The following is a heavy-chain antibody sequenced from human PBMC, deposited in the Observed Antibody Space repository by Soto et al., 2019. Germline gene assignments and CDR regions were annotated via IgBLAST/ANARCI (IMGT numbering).Heavy chain of an antibody. J-gene: IGHJ4*02. CDR1: GFSLSTNGVG. D-gene: IGHD1-26*01. CDR3: AHRREELAPYDFDY. Sequence: QITLKESGPTLVKPTQTLTLTCTFSGFSLSTNGVGVGWIRQPPGKALEWLALIYWDDDKRYSPSLKSRLTITKDTSKNQVVLTMTNMDPVDTATYYCAHRREELAPYDFDYWGQGTLVTVSS. V-gene: IGHV2-5*02. CDR2: IYWDDDK.